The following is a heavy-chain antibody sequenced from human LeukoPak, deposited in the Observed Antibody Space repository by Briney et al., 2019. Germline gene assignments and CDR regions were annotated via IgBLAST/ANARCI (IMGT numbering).Heavy chain of an antibody. CDR1: GCTFSSYA. CDR3: ARALEPYCSGGSCYSHASYFQH. CDR2: IIPILGIA. J-gene: IGHJ1*01. V-gene: IGHV1-69*04. D-gene: IGHD2-15*01. Sequence: SVKVSCKASGCTFSSYAISWVRQAPGQGLEWMGRIIPILGIANYAQKFQGRVTITADKSTSTAYMELRSLRSEDTAVYYCARALEPYCSGGSCYSHASYFQHWGQGTLVTVSS.